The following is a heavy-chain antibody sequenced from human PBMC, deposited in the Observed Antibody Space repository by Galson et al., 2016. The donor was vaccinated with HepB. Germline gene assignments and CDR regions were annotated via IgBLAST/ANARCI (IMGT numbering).Heavy chain of an antibody. J-gene: IGHJ5*02. CDR3: ARTSISYWFDP. CDR2: IYYSGSS. D-gene: IGHD3-3*01. Sequence: TLSLTCTVSGGSISSGGYHWGWVRQHPGKGLEWIGFIYYSGSSYYNPSLKSRLSISLDTSKNHFYLRLTSVTAADTAVYYCARTSISYWFDPWGQGTLVTVSS. CDR1: GGSISSGGYH. V-gene: IGHV4-31*03.